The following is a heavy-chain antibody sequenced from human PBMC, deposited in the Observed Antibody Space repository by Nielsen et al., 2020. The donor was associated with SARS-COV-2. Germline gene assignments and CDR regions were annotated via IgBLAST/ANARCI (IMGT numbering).Heavy chain of an antibody. J-gene: IGHJ3*02. V-gene: IGHV3-30*04. CDR1: GFTFSSYA. D-gene: IGHD3-22*01. CDR3: ARDWDYYDSSGLPDI. Sequence: GESLKISCAASGFTFSSYAMHWVRQAPGKGLEWVAVISYDGSNKYYADSVKGRFTISRDNSKNTLYLQMNSLRAEDTAVYYCARDWDYYDSSGLPDIWGQGTMVTVSS. CDR2: ISYDGSNK.